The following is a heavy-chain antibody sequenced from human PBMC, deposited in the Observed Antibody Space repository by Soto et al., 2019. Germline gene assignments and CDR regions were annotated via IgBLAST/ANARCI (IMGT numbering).Heavy chain of an antibody. V-gene: IGHV4-39*01. CDR1: GGSINSSDHF. Sequence: SLTCSLSGGSINSSDHFWGWIRQTPGKGLEWIGSVYYTETTYYNPSLKSPVTISVETSRNTFSLKVNSVTAADTGIYYCARQRVLSTNMFITSFDPWGQGTLVTV. D-gene: IGHD3-10*02. CDR2: VYYTETT. CDR3: ARQRVLSTNMFITSFDP. J-gene: IGHJ5*02.